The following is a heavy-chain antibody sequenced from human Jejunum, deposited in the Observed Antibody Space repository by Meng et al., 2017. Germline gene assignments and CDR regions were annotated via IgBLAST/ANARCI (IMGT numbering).Heavy chain of an antibody. Sequence: SETLSLTCTVAGGSISSGGYYWNWIRLPAGKGLEWIGRIYTSGTINYNPSLKSRVTISIDTSKNQLYLKLNSVTAADTAVYYCARVQANYDILSGLLRFDAFDIWGQGKMVTVSS. J-gene: IGHJ3*02. CDR1: GGSISSGGYY. D-gene: IGHD3-9*01. CDR2: IYTSGTI. V-gene: IGHV4-61*02. CDR3: ARVQANYDILSGLLRFDAFDI.